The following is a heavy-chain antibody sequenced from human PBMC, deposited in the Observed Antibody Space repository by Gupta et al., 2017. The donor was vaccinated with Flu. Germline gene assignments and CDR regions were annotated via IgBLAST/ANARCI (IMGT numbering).Heavy chain of an antibody. D-gene: IGHD1-26*01. CDR2: ISASGGRT. V-gene: IGHV3-23*01. CDR3: AKNRVAGAISYYYGLDV. Sequence: MSWVRQGPGKGVEWVTGISASGGRTVYADSVKGRFTISRDTSKNILYLQMNSLEVDDTAVYYCAKNRVAGAISYYYGLDVWGQGTTVTVSS. J-gene: IGHJ6*02.